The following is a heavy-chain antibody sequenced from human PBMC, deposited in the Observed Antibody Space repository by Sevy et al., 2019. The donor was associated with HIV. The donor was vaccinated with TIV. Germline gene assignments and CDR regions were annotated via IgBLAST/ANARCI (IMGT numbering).Heavy chain of an antibody. CDR1: DASITTNY. D-gene: IGHD2-21*01. V-gene: IGHV4-59*01. CDR2: FFHSGTT. J-gene: IGHJ3*02. CDR3: ARSRAYPRDSDDGFAN. Sequence: SETLSHTCLVSDASITTNYWSWIRQAPGKGLEWIGYFFHSGTTNYNRSLKRRVTISGDTSKNEFSLRLTSVTAADTAVYYCARSRAYPRDSDDGFANWGQGTMVTVSS.